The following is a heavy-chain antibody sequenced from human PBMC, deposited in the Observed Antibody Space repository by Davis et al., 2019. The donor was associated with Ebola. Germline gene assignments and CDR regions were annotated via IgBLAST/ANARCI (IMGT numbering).Heavy chain of an antibody. CDR2: ISNSGSTI. J-gene: IGHJ2*01. D-gene: IGHD5-24*01. CDR3: ARGLGQRWLQFDI. V-gene: IGHV3-11*01. CDR1: GFTFSDHY. Sequence: GGSLRLSCAASGFTFSDHYMSWIRQAPGKGLECVSYISNSGSTIFYADSVKGRFTISRDNARDSLYLQMNSLRAEDTAVYYCARGLGQRWLQFDIWGRGTVVTVSS.